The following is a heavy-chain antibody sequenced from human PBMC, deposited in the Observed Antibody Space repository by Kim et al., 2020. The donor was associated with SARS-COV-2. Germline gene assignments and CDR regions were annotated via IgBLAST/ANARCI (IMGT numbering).Heavy chain of an antibody. D-gene: IGHD3-22*01. CDR2: IYYSGST. J-gene: IGHJ3*02. V-gene: IGHV4-39*01. Sequence: SETLSLTCAVSGDSISSSSYFWAWVRQPPGKGLEWIGHIYYSGSTYSSPSLKSRVTISVDTSKNQFSLKLSSVTAADTAVYYCVRQRRYYDSNAFDIWG. CDR1: GDSISSSSYF. CDR3: VRQRRYYDSNAFDI.